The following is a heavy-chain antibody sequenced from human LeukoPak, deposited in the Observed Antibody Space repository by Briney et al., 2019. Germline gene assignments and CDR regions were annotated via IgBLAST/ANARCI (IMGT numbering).Heavy chain of an antibody. Sequence: GGSLRLSCATSGFSFSSHAMTWVRQAPGKGLEWLSAISISGDDTYYADSVKGRFTISRDNSKNTLYLQMNGLSADDTAMYYCANEIRPNDYWGQGTLVTVSS. CDR1: GFSFSSHA. J-gene: IGHJ4*02. V-gene: IGHV3-23*01. D-gene: IGHD4-17*01. CDR2: ISISGDDT. CDR3: ANEIRPNDY.